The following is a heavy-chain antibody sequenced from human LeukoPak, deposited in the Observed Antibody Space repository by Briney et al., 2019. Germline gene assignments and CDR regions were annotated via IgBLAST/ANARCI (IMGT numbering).Heavy chain of an antibody. CDR3: ARDVRMDV. V-gene: IGHV3-30-3*01. Sequence: GGSLGLSCAASGFTFSSYAMHWVRQAPGKGLEWVAVISYDGSNKYYADSVKGRFTISRGNSKNTLYLQMNSLRAEDTAVYYCARDVRMDVWGQGTTVTVSS. J-gene: IGHJ6*02. CDR1: GFTFSSYA. CDR2: ISYDGSNK.